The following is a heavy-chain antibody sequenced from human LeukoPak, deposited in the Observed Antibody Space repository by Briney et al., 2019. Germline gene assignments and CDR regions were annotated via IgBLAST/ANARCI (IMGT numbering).Heavy chain of an antibody. CDR2: ISNNGGST. CDR1: GFTFSRYA. J-gene: IGHJ4*02. CDR3: AKDLRVGATDCYFDY. D-gene: IGHD1-26*01. Sequence: PGGSLRLSCSASGFTFSRYAMHWVRQAPGKGLEYVSAISNNGGSTYYADSVKGRFTISRDNSKNTLYLQMNSLRAEDTAVYYCAKDLRVGATDCYFDYWGQGTLVTVSS. V-gene: IGHV3-64*04.